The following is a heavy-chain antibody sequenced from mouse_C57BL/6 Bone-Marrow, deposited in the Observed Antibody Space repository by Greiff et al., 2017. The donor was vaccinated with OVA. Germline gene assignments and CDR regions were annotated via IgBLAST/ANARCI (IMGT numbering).Heavy chain of an antibody. CDR1: GYTFTGYW. D-gene: IGHD1-1*01. CDR2: IYPGSGST. CDR3: SRGLYSGSSRGNYFDY. Sequence: QVQLQQPGAELVKPGASVKLSCKASGYTFTGYWITWVKQRPGQGLEWIGDIYPGSGSTNYNEKFKSKSTLSVDTSSSTAYMQLSSLTSEDSAVYYGSRGLYSGSSRGNYFDYWGQGTTLTVSS. J-gene: IGHJ2*01. V-gene: IGHV1-55*01.